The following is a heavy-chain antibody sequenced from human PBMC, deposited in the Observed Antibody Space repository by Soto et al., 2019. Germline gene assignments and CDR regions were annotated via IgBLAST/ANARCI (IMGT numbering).Heavy chain of an antibody. J-gene: IGHJ5*02. CDR1: GGSIRSSSYY. V-gene: IGHV4-39*01. Sequence: SETLSLTCTVSGGSIRSSSYYWGWIRQPPGKGLEWIGSVDYGGSTYYNPSLKSRITISVDTSKNQFSLKLSSVTAADTAVYYCARHVDYYYGSGSYAWFDPWGQGTLVTVSS. CDR3: ARHVDYYYGSGSYAWFDP. CDR2: VDYGGST. D-gene: IGHD3-10*01.